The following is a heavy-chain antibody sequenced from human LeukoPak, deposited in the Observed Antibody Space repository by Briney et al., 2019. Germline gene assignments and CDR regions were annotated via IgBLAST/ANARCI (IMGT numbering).Heavy chain of an antibody. Sequence: GGSLRLSCAASGFTFSSYWMSWVRQAPGKGLEWVANIKQDGSEKYFVDSVRGRFTISRDNAKNSLYLQMNSLRAEDTAVYCCARDRSGGSCYLDYWGQGTLVTVSS. CDR3: ARDRSGGSCYLDY. J-gene: IGHJ4*02. CDR1: GFTFSSYW. D-gene: IGHD2-15*01. CDR2: IKQDGSEK. V-gene: IGHV3-7*01.